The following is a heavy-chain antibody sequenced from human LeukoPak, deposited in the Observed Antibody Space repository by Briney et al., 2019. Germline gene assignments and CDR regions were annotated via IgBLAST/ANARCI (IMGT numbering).Heavy chain of an antibody. CDR1: GFTFSSYE. CDR2: ISSSGSTI. J-gene: IGHJ4*02. D-gene: IGHD1-1*01. V-gene: IGHV3-48*03. Sequence: GGSLRLSCAASGFTFSSYEMNWVRQAPGKGLEWVSYISSSGSTIYYADSVKGRFTISRDNSKNTLYLQMNSLRAEDTAVYYCARDRHQSYMDYWGQGTLVTVSS. CDR3: ARDRHQSYMDY.